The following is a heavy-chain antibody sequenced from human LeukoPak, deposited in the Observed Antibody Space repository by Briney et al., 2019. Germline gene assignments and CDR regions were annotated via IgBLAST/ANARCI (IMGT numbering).Heavy chain of an antibody. CDR2: FSSSGSTI. J-gene: IGHJ3*02. D-gene: IGHD5-12*01. Sequence: GGSLRLSCTPSVFTFNGYSKNLVRQAPGKGLEWVSYFSSSGSTIYYADSVKCQFTISRDNAMNSLYLQMNSLRAEDTAVYYCARSRATYAFDIWGQGTMVTVSS. V-gene: IGHV3-48*01. CDR1: VFTFNGYS. CDR3: ARSRATYAFDI.